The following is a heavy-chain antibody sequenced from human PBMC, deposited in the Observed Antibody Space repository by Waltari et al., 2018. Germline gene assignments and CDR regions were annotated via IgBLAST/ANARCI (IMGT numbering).Heavy chain of an antibody. CDR2: MNPNSGNT. J-gene: IGHJ6*03. CDR3: ARVVREVYAIGGYYYYYMDV. CDR1: GGTFSSYA. D-gene: IGHD2-8*02. Sequence: QVQLVQSGAEVKKPGSSVKVSCKASGGTFSSYAISWVRQAPGQGLEWMGWMNPNSGNTGYAQKFQGRVTMTRNTSISTAYMELSSLRSEDTAVYYCARVVREVYAIGGYYYYYMDVWGKGTTVTVSS. V-gene: IGHV1-8*02.